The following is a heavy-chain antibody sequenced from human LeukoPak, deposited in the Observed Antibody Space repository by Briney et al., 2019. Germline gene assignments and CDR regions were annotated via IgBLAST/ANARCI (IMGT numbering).Heavy chain of an antibody. J-gene: IGHJ3*02. Sequence: GGSLRLSCAASGFTFSSYSMNWVRQAPGKGLEWVSSISSSSSYIYYADSVKGRFTISRDNAKNSLYLQMNSLRAEDTAVYHCARDGYSGSYWAFDIWGQGTMVTVSS. CDR1: GFTFSSYS. D-gene: IGHD1-26*01. V-gene: IGHV3-21*01. CDR2: ISSSSSYI. CDR3: ARDGYSGSYWAFDI.